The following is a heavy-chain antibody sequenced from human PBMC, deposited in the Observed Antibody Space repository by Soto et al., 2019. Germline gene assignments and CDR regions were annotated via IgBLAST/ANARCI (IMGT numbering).Heavy chain of an antibody. Sequence: ASVKVSCKASGYTFTSYGISWVRQAHGQGLEWMGWISAYNGNTNYAQKLQGRVTMTTDTSTSTAYMELRSLRSDDTAVYYCARAITIFGVVTEPLWFDPWGQGTLVTVSS. CDR2: ISAYNGNT. CDR3: ARAITIFGVVTEPLWFDP. V-gene: IGHV1-18*04. J-gene: IGHJ5*02. D-gene: IGHD3-3*01. CDR1: GYTFTSYG.